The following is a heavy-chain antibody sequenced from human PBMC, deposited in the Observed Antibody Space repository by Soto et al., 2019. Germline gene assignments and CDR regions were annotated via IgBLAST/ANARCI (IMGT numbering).Heavy chain of an antibody. CDR2: ITSSGDSI. CDR1: GFRFSDHS. CDR3: ARLPKGSRVTS. Sequence: EVQLLESGGGLIHPGGSLRLSCVASGFRFSDHSMNWVRQAPGKGLEWVSYITSSGDSIYYADSVKGRFTVSRDNAQNSLFLQMNSLRDEDTAGYYLARLPKGSRVTSWGQGTLVTVSS. D-gene: IGHD4-17*01. V-gene: IGHV3-48*02. J-gene: IGHJ4*02.